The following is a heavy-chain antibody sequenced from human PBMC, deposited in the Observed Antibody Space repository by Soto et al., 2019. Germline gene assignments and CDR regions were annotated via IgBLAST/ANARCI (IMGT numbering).Heavy chain of an antibody. V-gene: IGHV3-23*01. D-gene: IGHD6-19*01. Sequence: EIELLESGGGLVQPGGSLRLSCAASGFTFTTYAMGWVRQASGKGLEWVSSISGSGAGTFYADSVKGRFTISRDNAKKMVYLQMNGLRADDTAVYYCAKEALTVAGNNFDSWGQGTLVTVSS. CDR2: ISGSGAGT. J-gene: IGHJ4*02. CDR1: GFTFTTYA. CDR3: AKEALTVAGNNFDS.